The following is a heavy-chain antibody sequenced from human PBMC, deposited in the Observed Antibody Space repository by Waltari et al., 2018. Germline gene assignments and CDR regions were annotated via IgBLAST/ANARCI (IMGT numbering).Heavy chain of an antibody. CDR2: IYYSGST. V-gene: IGHV4-59*01. CDR3: ARDPKAGLDP. J-gene: IGHJ5*02. CDR1: GGSISSYY. Sequence: QVQLQESGPGLVKPSETLSLTCTVPGGSISSYYWSWIRQPPGKGLEWIGYIYYSGSTNYNPSLKSRVTISVDTSKNQFSLKLSSVTAADTAVYYCARDPKAGLDPWGQGTLVTVSS.